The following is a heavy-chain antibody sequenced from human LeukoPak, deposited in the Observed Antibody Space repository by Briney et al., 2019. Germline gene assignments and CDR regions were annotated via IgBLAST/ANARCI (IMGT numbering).Heavy chain of an antibody. D-gene: IGHD3-22*01. CDR3: AKDIGADYYYDSSGYFI. V-gene: IGHV3-43*02. CDR1: GFTFDNYA. CDR2: ISGDGDST. J-gene: IGHJ3*02. Sequence: PGGSLRLSCAASGFTFDNYAMHWVRQVPGQGLEWVSLISGDGDSTYYPDSVKGRFTISRDNSKNSLYLQMNSLRTEDTALYYCAKDIGADYYYDSSGYFIWGQGTMVTVSS.